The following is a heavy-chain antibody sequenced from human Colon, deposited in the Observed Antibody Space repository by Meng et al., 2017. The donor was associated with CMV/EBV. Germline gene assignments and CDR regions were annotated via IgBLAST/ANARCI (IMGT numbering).Heavy chain of an antibody. CDR2: INPSGGST. V-gene: IGHV1-46*01. D-gene: IGHD2-2*01. CDR1: GYTFTSYY. J-gene: IGHJ4*02. CDR3: ATAGYCSSTSCQISGGGYFDY. Sequence: ASVKVSCKASGYTFTSYYMHWVRQAPGQGLEWMGIINPSGGSTSYAQKFQGRVTMTRDTSTSTVYMELSSLRSEDTAVYYCATAGYCSSTSCQISGGGYFDYWGQGTLVTVSS.